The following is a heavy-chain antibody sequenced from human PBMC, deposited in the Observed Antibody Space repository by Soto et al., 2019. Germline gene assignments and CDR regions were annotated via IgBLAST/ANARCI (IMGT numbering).Heavy chain of an antibody. V-gene: IGHV3-23*01. CDR2: ISGSGGST. D-gene: IGHD6-13*01. Sequence: LSCAASGFTFSSYAISCFRQAPGKGLEWVSAISGSGGSTYYADSVKGRSTISRDNSKNTLYLQMNSLRAEDTAVYYCAKGIADPGWFDPWGQGTLVTVSS. J-gene: IGHJ5*02. CDR1: GFTFSSYA. CDR3: AKGIADPGWFDP.